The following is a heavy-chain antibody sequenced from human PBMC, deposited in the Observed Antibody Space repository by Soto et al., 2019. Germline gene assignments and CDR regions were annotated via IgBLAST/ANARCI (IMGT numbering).Heavy chain of an antibody. Sequence: EVQLVESGGGLVQPGGSLRLSCAASGFTFSSYWMHWVRQAPGKGLVWVSRINSDGSSTSYADTVKGRFTISRDISKNTLYLQINSLRAEDTAVYYCARASGYDYRFDYWGQGTLVTVSS. CDR1: GFTFSSYW. J-gene: IGHJ4*02. CDR2: INSDGSST. V-gene: IGHV3-74*01. CDR3: ARASGYDYRFDY. D-gene: IGHD5-12*01.